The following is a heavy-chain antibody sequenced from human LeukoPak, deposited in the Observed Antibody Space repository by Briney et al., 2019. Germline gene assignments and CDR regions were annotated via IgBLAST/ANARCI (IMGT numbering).Heavy chain of an antibody. D-gene: IGHD2-15*01. J-gene: IGHJ4*02. CDR1: GFTFSDYY. CDR3: ARDPGFCSGGTCYPAYFDY. V-gene: IGHV3-11*01. CDR2: ISSSGSTI. Sequence: GGSLRLSCAASGFTFSDYYMSWIRQAPGKGLEWVSYISSSGSTIYYADSVKGRFTISRDNAKNSLYLQMNSLRAEDTAVYYCARDPGFCSGGTCYPAYFDYWGQGTLVTVSS.